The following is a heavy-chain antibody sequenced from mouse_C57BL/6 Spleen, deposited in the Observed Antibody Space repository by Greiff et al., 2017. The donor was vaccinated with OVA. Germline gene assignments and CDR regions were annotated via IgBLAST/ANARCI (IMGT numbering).Heavy chain of an antibody. Sequence: DVQLVESGGGLVKPGGSLKLSCAASGFTFSDYGMHWVRQAPEKGLEWVAYISSGSSTIYYADTVKGRFTISRDNAKNTLFLQLTSLRSEDTAMDYCAKSYGSSYYAMDYWGQGTSVTVSS. V-gene: IGHV5-17*01. D-gene: IGHD1-1*01. J-gene: IGHJ4*01. CDR3: AKSYGSSYYAMDY. CDR1: GFTFSDYG. CDR2: ISSGSSTI.